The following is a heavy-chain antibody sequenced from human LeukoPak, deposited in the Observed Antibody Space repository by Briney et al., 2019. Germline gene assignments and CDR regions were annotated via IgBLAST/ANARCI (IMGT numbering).Heavy chain of an antibody. CDR1: GFTFRSYG. J-gene: IGHJ4*02. CDR2: ISGSGGYT. V-gene: IGHV3-23*01. D-gene: IGHD1-14*01. CDR3: ATSPDIEASGTLYYLDF. Sequence: GGSLRLSCAASGFTFRSYGMSWVRQAPGKGPEWVSSISGSGGYTYYADSVQGRFTISRDNSKNTLSLQMNSLRAEDAAVYYCATSPDIEASGTLYYLDFWGQGTLVSVSS.